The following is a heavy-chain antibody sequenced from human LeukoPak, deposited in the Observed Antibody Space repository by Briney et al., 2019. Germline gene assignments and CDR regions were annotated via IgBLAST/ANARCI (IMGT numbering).Heavy chain of an antibody. Sequence: AGGSLRLSCAASGFTFDDYAMHWVRQAPGKGLEWGSGINWSSGSIGYADSVKGRVTISRDNAKNSLYLQMNSLRVEGTALYYCAKDRADTIQGRWFDPWGQGTLVTVSS. CDR2: INWSSGSI. CDR3: AKDRADTIQGRWFDP. CDR1: GFTFDDYA. V-gene: IGHV3-9*01. J-gene: IGHJ5*02. D-gene: IGHD3-3*01.